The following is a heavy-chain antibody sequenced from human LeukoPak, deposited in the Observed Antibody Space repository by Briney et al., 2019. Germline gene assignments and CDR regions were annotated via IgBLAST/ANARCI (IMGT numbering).Heavy chain of an antibody. J-gene: IGHJ4*02. CDR3: ASDLRLGVTNKYYFDY. CDR1: GFTFSHYA. CDR2: LWFDGSNK. Sequence: RSGGSLRLSCIMSGFTFSHYAMHWVRQAPGKGLEWVAVLWFDGSNKYYADSVKGRFTISRDNSRNTLYLQMNSLRAEDTAVYYCASDLRLGVTNKYYFDYWGQGTLVTVSS. D-gene: IGHD1-26*01. V-gene: IGHV3-33*01.